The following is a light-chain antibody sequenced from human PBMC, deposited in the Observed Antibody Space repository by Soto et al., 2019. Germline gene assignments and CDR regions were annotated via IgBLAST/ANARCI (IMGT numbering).Light chain of an antibody. CDR3: RSYTRSRTLLV. CDR1: SSDVGGYNY. V-gene: IGLV2-14*01. Sequence: QSALTQPASVSGSPGQSITISCTGTSSDVGGYNYVSWYQQHPGKAPKLMIYDVSNRPSGVSNRFSGSKSGNTASLTISGLQAEDEADYYCRSYTRSRTLLVLGGGTQLTVL. CDR2: DVS. J-gene: IGLJ2*01.